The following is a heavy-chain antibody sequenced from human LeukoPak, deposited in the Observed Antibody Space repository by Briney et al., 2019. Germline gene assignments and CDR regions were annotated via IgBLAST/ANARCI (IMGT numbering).Heavy chain of an antibody. J-gene: IGHJ6*03. Sequence: PSETLSLTCAVYGGSFSGYYWSWIRQPPGKGLEWIGRIYTSGSNNYNPSLKSRVTMSVDTSKNQFSLKLSSVTAADTAMYYCAREVADYGGYYYYHYMDVWGKGTTVTIYS. CDR2: IYTSGSN. D-gene: IGHD4-23*01. CDR3: AREVADYGGYYYYHYMDV. CDR1: GGSFSGYY. V-gene: IGHV4-59*10.